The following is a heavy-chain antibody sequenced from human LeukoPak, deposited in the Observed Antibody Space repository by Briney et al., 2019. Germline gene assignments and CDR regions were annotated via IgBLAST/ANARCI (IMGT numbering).Heavy chain of an antibody. Sequence: SVKVSCKASGGSFFTYGVSWVRQAPGQGLEWMGRIIPIIGMTNYAEKFQGRVTITADKSTSTAYMELSSLRSKDTAVYYCARPAPTNGLDHWGQGTLVTVSS. J-gene: IGHJ4*02. CDR3: ARPAPTNGLDH. CDR2: IIPIIGMT. CDR1: GGSFFTYG. D-gene: IGHD2-21*01. V-gene: IGHV1-69*04.